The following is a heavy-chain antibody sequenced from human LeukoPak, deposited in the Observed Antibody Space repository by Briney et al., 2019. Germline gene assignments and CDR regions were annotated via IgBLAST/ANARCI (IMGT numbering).Heavy chain of an antibody. Sequence: ASVKVSCKASGGTFSSYAISWVRQAPGQGLEWMGSISIYNGNTKYAENFQGRVTMTTDTSTSTAYMELSLRSDDTAMYYCARDQYDSVWGSYRPYFDFWGQGTLVTVSS. D-gene: IGHD3-16*02. V-gene: IGHV1-18*01. CDR1: GGTFSSYA. CDR2: ISIYNGNT. CDR3: ARDQYDSVWGSYRPYFDF. J-gene: IGHJ4*02.